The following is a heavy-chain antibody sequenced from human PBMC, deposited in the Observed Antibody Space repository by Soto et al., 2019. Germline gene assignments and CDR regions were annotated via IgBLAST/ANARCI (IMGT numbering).Heavy chain of an antibody. CDR2: IIPRSAKS. D-gene: IGHD2-2*01. V-gene: IGHV1-69*12. CDR1: GDTFSTYS. Sequence: QVQLVQSGAEVKKPGSSVKVSCKASGDTFSTYSITWMRQVPGQGLEWMGGIIPRSAKSNYAQKFQDRVTITADESTSTAYMELRSLRSEDTAVYYCAREGLVLVPPTVNSDYYYYAMDVWGQGTTVTVSS. CDR3: AREGLVLVPPTVNSDYYYYAMDV. J-gene: IGHJ6*02.